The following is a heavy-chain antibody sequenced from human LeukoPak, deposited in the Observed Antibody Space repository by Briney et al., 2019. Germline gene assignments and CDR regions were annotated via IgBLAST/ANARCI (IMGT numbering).Heavy chain of an antibody. CDR2: INPSGGST. Sequence: GASVKVSYKVSGCTFTDYYMHWVQQAPGKGLEWMGIINPSGGSTSYAQKFQGRVTMTRDTSTSTVYMELSSLRSEDTAVYYCARSPQDYDILTGYYPNYGMDVWGQGTTVTVSS. V-gene: IGHV1-46*01. J-gene: IGHJ6*02. CDR1: GCTFTDYY. D-gene: IGHD3-9*01. CDR3: ARSPQDYDILTGYYPNYGMDV.